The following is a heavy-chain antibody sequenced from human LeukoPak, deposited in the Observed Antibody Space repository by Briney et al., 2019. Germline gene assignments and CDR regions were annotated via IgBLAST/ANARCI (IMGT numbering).Heavy chain of an antibody. J-gene: IGHJ4*02. V-gene: IGHV4-59*01. CDR2: IYYSGST. CDR1: GGSISSYY. Sequence: SETLSLTCTVSGGSISSYYWSWIRQPLGKGREWIGYIYYSGSTNYNPSLKSRVTISVDTSKNQFSLKLSSVTAADTAVYYCARDRGYDYVWGSYRYTGSDYFDYWGQGTLVTVSS. D-gene: IGHD3-16*02. CDR3: ARDRGYDYVWGSYRYTGSDYFDY.